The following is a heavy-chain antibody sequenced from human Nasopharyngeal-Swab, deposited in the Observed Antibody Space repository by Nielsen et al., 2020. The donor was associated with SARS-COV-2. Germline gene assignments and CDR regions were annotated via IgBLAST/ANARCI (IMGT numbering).Heavy chain of an antibody. CDR2: ISSNGGST. Sequence: GESLNISCSASGFTFSSYAMHWVRQAPGKGLEYVSAISSNGGSTYYADSVKGRFTISRDNSKNTLYLQMSSLRAEDTAVYYCVKDPRGTNTYYDFWSGYYGDDAFDIWGQGTMVTVSS. J-gene: IGHJ3*02. V-gene: IGHV3-64D*06. CDR3: VKDPRGTNTYYDFWSGYYGDDAFDI. CDR1: GFTFSSYA. D-gene: IGHD3-3*01.